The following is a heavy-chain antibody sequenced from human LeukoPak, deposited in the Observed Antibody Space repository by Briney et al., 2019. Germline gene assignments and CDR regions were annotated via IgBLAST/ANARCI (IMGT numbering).Heavy chain of an antibody. Sequence: GGSLRLSCAASVFTLISHNMKWVRQAPGKGLEWVSFISRDSRNIYYADSVKGRFTISRANAKNSLFLQMNSLRAEDTSVYYCASPAVAGYFDYWGQGALVTVSS. J-gene: IGHJ4*02. V-gene: IGHV3-21*01. CDR1: VFTLISHN. CDR2: ISRDSRNI. CDR3: ASPAVAGYFDY. D-gene: IGHD6-13*01.